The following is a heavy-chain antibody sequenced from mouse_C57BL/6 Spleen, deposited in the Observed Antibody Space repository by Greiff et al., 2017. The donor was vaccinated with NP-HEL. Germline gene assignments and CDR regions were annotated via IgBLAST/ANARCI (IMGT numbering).Heavy chain of an antibody. CDR3: TRGDGDYYAMDY. CDR2: IDPEPGGT. Sequence: QVQLQQSGAELVRPGASVTLSCKASGYTFTDYEMHWVKQTPVHGLEWIGAIDPEPGGTAYNQKFKGKAILTADKSSSTAYMELRSLTSEDSAVYYCTRGDGDYYAMDYWGQGTSVTVSS. CDR1: GYTFTDYE. V-gene: IGHV1-15*01. J-gene: IGHJ4*01.